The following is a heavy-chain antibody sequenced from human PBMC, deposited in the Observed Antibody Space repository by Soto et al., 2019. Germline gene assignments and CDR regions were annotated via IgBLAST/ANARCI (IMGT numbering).Heavy chain of an antibody. CDR3: VKDRAVAGVFDY. D-gene: IGHD6-19*01. CDR1: GFILNSYA. V-gene: IGHV3-30*18. CDR2: ISFDGSNE. J-gene: IGHJ4*02. Sequence: PGGSLRLSCAASGFILNSYAMHWVRQAPGKGLEWVAVISFDGSNENFGDSVKGRFALTRDTSKNTLYLHMNDLRAEDTARYYCVKDRAVAGVFDYWGQGTLVTAPQ.